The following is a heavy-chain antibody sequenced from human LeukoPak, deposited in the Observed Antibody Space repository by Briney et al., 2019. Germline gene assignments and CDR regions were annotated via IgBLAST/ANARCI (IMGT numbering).Heavy chain of an antibody. CDR1: NGSISSYY. V-gene: IGHV4-59*06. CDR2: IYYSGST. D-gene: IGHD3-10*01. J-gene: IGHJ4*02. CDR3: ARDDLVRGSIDY. Sequence: SETLSLTCSVSNGSISSYYWSWIRQHPGKGLEWIGYIYYSGSTYYNPSLKSRVTISVDTSKNQFSLKLSSVTAADTAVYYCARDDLVRGSIDYWGQGTLVTVSS.